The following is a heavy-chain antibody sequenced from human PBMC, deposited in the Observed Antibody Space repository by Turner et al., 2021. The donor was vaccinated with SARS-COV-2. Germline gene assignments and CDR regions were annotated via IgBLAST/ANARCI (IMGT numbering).Heavy chain of an antibody. CDR2: IYYSGST. J-gene: IGHJ2*01. CDR1: GGSISSSSYY. V-gene: IGHV4-39*01. Sequence: QLQLQESGPGLVKPSETLSLTCTVSGGSISSSSYYWGWIRQPPGKGLEWIGSIYYSGSTYYNPSLKSRVTISVDRSKNQFSLKLSSVTAADTAVYYCARVWVRWWYFDLWGRGTLVTVSS. CDR3: ARVWVRWWYFDL. D-gene: IGHD7-27*01.